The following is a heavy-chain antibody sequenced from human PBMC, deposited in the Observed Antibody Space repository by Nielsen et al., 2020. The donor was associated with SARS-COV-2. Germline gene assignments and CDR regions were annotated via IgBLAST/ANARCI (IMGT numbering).Heavy chain of an antibody. D-gene: IGHD6-6*01. CDR3: ARSRQLVSSYYYYYGMDV. J-gene: IGHJ6*02. CDR1: GYTFTSYY. CDR2: INPSGGST. Sequence: ASVKVSCKASGYTFTSYYMHWVRQAPGQGLEWMGIINPSGGSTSYAQKFQGRVTMTRDTSTSTVYMELSSLRSEDTAVYYCARSRQLVSSYYYYYGMDVWGQGTTVTVSS. V-gene: IGHV1-46*01.